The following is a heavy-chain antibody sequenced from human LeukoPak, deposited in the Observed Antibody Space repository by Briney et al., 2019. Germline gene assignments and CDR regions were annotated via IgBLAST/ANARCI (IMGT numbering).Heavy chain of an antibody. CDR2: INHSGST. J-gene: IGHJ4*02. D-gene: IGHD5-18*01. Sequence: SETLSLTRAVYGGSFSGYYWSWIRQPPGKGLEWIGEINHSGSTNYNPSLKSRVTISVDTSKNQFSLKLSSVTAADTAVYYCARGWGYSYGYANWGQGTLVTVSS. CDR3: ARGWGYSYGYAN. CDR1: GGSFSGYY. V-gene: IGHV4-34*01.